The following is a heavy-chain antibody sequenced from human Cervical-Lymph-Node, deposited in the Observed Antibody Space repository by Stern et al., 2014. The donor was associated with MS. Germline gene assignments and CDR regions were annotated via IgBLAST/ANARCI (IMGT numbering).Heavy chain of an antibody. CDR3: ARDLALDH. CDR1: GYTFTSYA. CDR2: INAASGNT. Sequence: VQLVQSGAEVKKPGASVKVSCKASGYTFTSYAIHWVRQAPGQSPEWMGWINAASGNTKYSQKFQGRVTITRDTSASTAYMELSSLTSDDTAVYYCARDLALDHWGQGTLVTVSS. V-gene: IGHV1-3*01. J-gene: IGHJ4*02.